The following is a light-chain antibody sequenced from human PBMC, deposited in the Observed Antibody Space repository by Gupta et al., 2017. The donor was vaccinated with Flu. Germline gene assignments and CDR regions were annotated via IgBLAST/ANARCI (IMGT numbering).Light chain of an antibody. Sequence: SITISCTGTSSDVGAYNYVSWFQQHPGKAPKLMIYDVSNRPSGVSNRFSGSKSGNTASLTISGLQAEDEADYYCSSYTSSITLLCGTGTKVTVL. CDR3: SSYTSSITLL. V-gene: IGLV2-14*04. CDR1: SSDVGAYNY. CDR2: DVS. J-gene: IGLJ1*01.